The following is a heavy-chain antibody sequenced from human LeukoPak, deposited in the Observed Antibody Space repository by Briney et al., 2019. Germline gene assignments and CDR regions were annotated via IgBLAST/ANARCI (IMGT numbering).Heavy chain of an antibody. Sequence: SGPTLVNPTQTLTLTCTFSGFSLSTSGMCVSWIRQPPGKALEWLARIDWDDDKYYSTSLKTRLTISKGTSKNQVVLTMTNMDPVDTATYYCARTEWYYYDSSGYYYDYWGQGTLVTVSS. D-gene: IGHD3-22*01. V-gene: IGHV2-70*11. CDR3: ARTEWYYYDSSGYYYDY. CDR2: IDWDDDK. CDR1: GFSLSTSGMC. J-gene: IGHJ4*02.